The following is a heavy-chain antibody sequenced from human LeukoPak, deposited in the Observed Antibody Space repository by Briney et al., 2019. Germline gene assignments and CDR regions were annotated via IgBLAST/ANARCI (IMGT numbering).Heavy chain of an antibody. Sequence: ASVKVSCKASGYIFTGYYMHWMRQAPGQGLEWMGWINPNSGGTNYAQKFQGRVTMTRDTFISTVYMDLGRLRSDDTAVYYCARELWFGEFYFDYWGQGTLVTVSS. CDR2: INPNSGGT. D-gene: IGHD3-10*01. CDR1: GYIFTGYY. CDR3: ARELWFGEFYFDY. V-gene: IGHV1-2*02. J-gene: IGHJ4*02.